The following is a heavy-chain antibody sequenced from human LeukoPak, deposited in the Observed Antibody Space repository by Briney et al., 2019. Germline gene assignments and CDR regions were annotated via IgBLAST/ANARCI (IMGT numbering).Heavy chain of an antibody. J-gene: IGHJ4*02. D-gene: IGHD6-19*01. CDR2: IYYSGST. CDR1: GGSISSSSYY. CDR3: ARDHRGWYSLDY. Sequence: SETLSLTCTVSGGSISSSSYYWGWIRQPPGKGLEWIGSIYYSGSTYYNPSLKSRVTISVDTSKNQFSLKLSSVTAADTAVYYCARDHRGWYSLDYWSQGTLVTVSS. V-gene: IGHV4-39*02.